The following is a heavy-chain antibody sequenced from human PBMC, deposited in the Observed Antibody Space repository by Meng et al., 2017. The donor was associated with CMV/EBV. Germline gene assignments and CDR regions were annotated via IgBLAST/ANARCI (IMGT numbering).Heavy chain of an antibody. Sequence: SVKVSCKASGGTFSSYAISWVRQAPGQGLEWMGGIIPIFGTANYAQKFQGRVTITTDESTSTAYRELSSLRSEDTAVYYCAREGIVGATTSDYWGQGTLVTVSS. CDR1: GGTFSSYA. D-gene: IGHD1-26*01. CDR2: IIPIFGTA. J-gene: IGHJ4*02. V-gene: IGHV1-69*05. CDR3: AREGIVGATTSDY.